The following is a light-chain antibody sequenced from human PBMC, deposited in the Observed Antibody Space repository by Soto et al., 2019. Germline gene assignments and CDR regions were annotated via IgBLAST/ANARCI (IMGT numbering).Light chain of an antibody. CDR2: DAS. J-gene: IGKJ4*01. CDR1: KSVTTR. Sequence: SQSPATLSVYTWERVTFSCTASKSVTTRLAGYQQKPGQAPRLLIYDASSRATGIPDRFSGGGSGTDFTLTISRLETEEFAVYYCQQFSSHPLTFGGRT. V-gene: IGKV3-20*01. CDR3: QQFSSHPLT.